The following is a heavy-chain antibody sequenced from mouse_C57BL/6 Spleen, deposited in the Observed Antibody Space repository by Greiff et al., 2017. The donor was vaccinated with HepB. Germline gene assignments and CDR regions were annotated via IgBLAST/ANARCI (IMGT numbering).Heavy chain of an antibody. CDR2: ISSGSSTI. Sequence: EVKLVESGGGLVKPGGSLKLSCAASGFTFSDYGMHWVRQAPEKGLEWVAYISSGSSTIYYADTVKGRFTISRDNAKNTLFLQMTSLRSEDTAMYYCAATMPTGAWFAYWGQGTLVTVSA. CDR1: GFTFSDYG. V-gene: IGHV5-17*01. J-gene: IGHJ3*01. D-gene: IGHD2-1*01. CDR3: AATMPTGAWFAY.